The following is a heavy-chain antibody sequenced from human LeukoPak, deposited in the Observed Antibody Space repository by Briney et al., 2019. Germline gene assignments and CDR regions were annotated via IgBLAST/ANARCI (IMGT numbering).Heavy chain of an antibody. Sequence: GGSLRLSCAASRFTFSTYSMNWVRQAPGKGLEWVSSISKGSSYIYYADSVKGRFTLSRDNAKNSLYLQMNSLRAEDTAIYYCTKDWGTTGPYDYWGQGTLVTVSS. J-gene: IGHJ4*02. CDR1: RFTFSTYS. CDR3: TKDWGTTGPYDY. CDR2: ISKGSSYI. D-gene: IGHD2-2*01. V-gene: IGHV3-21*01.